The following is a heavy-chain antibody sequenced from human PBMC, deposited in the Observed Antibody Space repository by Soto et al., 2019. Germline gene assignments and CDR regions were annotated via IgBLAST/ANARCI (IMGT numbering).Heavy chain of an antibody. V-gene: IGHV4-59*06. J-gene: IGHJ4*02. CDR2: IYYSGST. Sequence: ASETLSLTCTVSGGSISSDCWCWIRQRPGKGLEWIGYIYYSGSTYYNPSLKSRVTISVDTSKNQFSLKLSSVTAADTAVYYCARFDGDFDYWGQGTLVTVSS. D-gene: IGHD3-9*01. CDR3: ARFDGDFDY. CDR1: GGSISSDC.